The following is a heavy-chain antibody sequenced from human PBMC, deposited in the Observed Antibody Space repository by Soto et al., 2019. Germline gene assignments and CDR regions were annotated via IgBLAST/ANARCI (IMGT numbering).Heavy chain of an antibody. CDR2: ITYSGST. D-gene: IGHD3-16*02. J-gene: IGHJ3*02. Sequence: QVQLQESGPGLVKPSQTLSLTCTVSGGSISSGGYYWSWIRQHPGKGLEWIGYITYSGSTYYNPSLKSRGTISVDTSKNQFPLKMSSVTAADTAVYYCAREYGWGSHRFYAFDIWGQGTMVTVSS. V-gene: IGHV4-31*03. CDR1: GGSISSGGYY. CDR3: AREYGWGSHRFYAFDI.